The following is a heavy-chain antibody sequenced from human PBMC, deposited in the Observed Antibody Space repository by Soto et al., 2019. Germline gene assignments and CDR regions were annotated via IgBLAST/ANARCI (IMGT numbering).Heavy chain of an antibody. Sequence: SETLSLTCTVSGGSISSYYWSWIRQPPGKGLEWIGYIYYSGSTNYNPSLKSRVTISVDTSKNQFSLKLSSVTAADTAVYYCARYGSGGYDQGGYFDYWGQGNLVTVSS. CDR1: GGSISSYY. CDR3: ARYGSGGYDQGGYFDY. D-gene: IGHD5-12*01. V-gene: IGHV4-59*08. J-gene: IGHJ4*02. CDR2: IYYSGST.